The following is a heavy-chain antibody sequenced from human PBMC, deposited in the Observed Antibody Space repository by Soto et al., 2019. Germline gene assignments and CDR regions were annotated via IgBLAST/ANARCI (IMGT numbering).Heavy chain of an antibody. V-gene: IGHV3-23*01. CDR3: AKDQGSSWYEIDY. D-gene: IGHD6-13*01. Sequence: EVQLLESGGGLVQPGGSLRLSCAASGFTFSNYAVTWVRQAPGKGLEWVSTISGSGGSTYYADSVKGRFTISRDNSKXXXXLXXXXXXXXDTAVYYCAKDQGSSWYEIDYWGQGTLVTVSS. J-gene: IGHJ4*02. CDR2: ISGSGGST. CDR1: GFTFSNYA.